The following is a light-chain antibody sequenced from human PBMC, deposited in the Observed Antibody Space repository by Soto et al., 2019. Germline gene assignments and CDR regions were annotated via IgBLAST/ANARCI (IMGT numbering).Light chain of an antibody. V-gene: IGLV6-57*03. CDR2: EDN. Sequence: NFMLTQPHSVSESPGKTVTISCTRSGGSIATNFVQWYQQRPGSAPTTVIYEDNQRSSGVPDRFSGSLDASSNSASLTISGLRIEDEADYYCQSYDNSNVVFGGGTKVTVL. CDR3: QSYDNSNVV. J-gene: IGLJ2*01. CDR1: GGSIATNF.